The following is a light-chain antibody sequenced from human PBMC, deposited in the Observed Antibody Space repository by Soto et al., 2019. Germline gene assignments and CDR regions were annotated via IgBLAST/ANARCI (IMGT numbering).Light chain of an antibody. Sequence: QSALTQPASVSGSPGQSITISCTGTSSDVGVCDYVSWYQQHPGKAPKLMIYEVSNRPSGVSNRFSGSKSGSTASLTISGLQAEDEADYYCSSYVSSSSSYVFGTGTKVTVL. V-gene: IGLV2-14*01. J-gene: IGLJ1*01. CDR1: SSDVGVCDY. CDR3: SSYVSSSSSYV. CDR2: EVS.